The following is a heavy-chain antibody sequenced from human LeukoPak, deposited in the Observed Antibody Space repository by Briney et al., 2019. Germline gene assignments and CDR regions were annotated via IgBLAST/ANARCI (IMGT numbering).Heavy chain of an antibody. D-gene: IGHD3-22*01. CDR2: INPNSGGT. V-gene: IGHV1-2*02. CDR3: AREGPRRYYDSSAVSENWFDP. Sequence: GASVNVSCKASGYTFTGYYMHWVRQAPGQGLEWMGWINPNSGGTNYAQKFQGRVTMTRDTSISTAYMELSRLRSDDTAVYYCAREGPRRYYDSSAVSENWFDPWGQGTLVTVSS. CDR1: GYTFTGYY. J-gene: IGHJ5*02.